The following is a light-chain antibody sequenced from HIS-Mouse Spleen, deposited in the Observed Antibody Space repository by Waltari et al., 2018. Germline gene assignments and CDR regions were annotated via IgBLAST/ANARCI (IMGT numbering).Light chain of an antibody. Sequence: EIVMTQSPATLSVSPGERATLSCRASQGVSSNLAWYQQKPGQAPRLLIYGASTRATGSPARVSGSGSGTEFTLTISSLQSEDFAVYYCQQYNNWPRTFGQGTKVEIK. J-gene: IGKJ1*01. CDR2: GAS. CDR1: QGVSSN. CDR3: QQYNNWPRT. V-gene: IGKV3-15*01.